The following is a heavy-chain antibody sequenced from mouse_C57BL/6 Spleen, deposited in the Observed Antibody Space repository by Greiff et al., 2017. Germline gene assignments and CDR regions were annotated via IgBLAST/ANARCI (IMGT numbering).Heavy chain of an antibody. CDR1: GYTFTSYW. CDR2: IHPNSGST. V-gene: IGHV1-64*01. D-gene: IGHD1-1*01. Sequence: QVQLQQPGAELVKPGASVKLSCKASGYTFTSYWMHWVKQRPGQGLEWIGMIHPNSGSTNYNEKFKRKATLTVDKSSSTAYMQLSSLTSEDSAVYDRASGAHYGSIDYAMDYWGQGTSVTVSS. CDR3: ASGAHYGSIDYAMDY. J-gene: IGHJ4*01.